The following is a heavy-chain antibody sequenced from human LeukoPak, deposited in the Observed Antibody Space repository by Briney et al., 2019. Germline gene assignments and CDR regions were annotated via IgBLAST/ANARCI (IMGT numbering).Heavy chain of an antibody. D-gene: IGHD1-26*01. CDR1: GFTFTDYY. Sequence: GGSLRLSCAASGFTFTDYYMAWIRQAPGKGLEWVSYISSSGTAYHADSVKGRFTIYRDNDKSSVHLQMNTLRAEDTAVYYCVRLKWELGYWGQGTLVTVSS. J-gene: IGHJ4*02. V-gene: IGHV3-11*01. CDR2: ISSSGTA. CDR3: VRLKWELGY.